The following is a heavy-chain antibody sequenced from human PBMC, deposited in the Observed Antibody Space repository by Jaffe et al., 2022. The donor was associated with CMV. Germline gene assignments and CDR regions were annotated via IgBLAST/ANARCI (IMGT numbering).Heavy chain of an antibody. CDR2: ISSSSSYI. J-gene: IGHJ6*03. D-gene: IGHD3-10*01. CDR3: ATGGSGSYSWIYMDV. CDR1: GFTFSSYS. V-gene: IGHV3-21*01. Sequence: EVQLVESGGGLVKPGGSLRLSCAASGFTFSSYSMNWVRQAPGKGLEWVSSISSSSSYIYYADSVKGRFTISRDNAKNSLYLQMNSLRAEDTAVYYCATGGSGSYSWIYMDVWGKGTTVTVSS.